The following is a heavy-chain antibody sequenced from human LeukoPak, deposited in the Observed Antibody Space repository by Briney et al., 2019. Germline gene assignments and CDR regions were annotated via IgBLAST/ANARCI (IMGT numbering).Heavy chain of an antibody. J-gene: IGHJ5*02. D-gene: IGHD3-10*01. V-gene: IGHV1-2*02. CDR2: INPNSGGT. CDR3: ARGGRISMVRGVWNWFDP. CDR1: GYTFTGYY. Sequence: ASVKVSCKASGYTFTGYYVHWVRQAPGQGLEWMGWINPNSGGTNYAQKFQGRVTMTRDTSISTAYMELSRLRSDDTAVYYCARGGRISMVRGVWNWFDPWGQGTLVTVSS.